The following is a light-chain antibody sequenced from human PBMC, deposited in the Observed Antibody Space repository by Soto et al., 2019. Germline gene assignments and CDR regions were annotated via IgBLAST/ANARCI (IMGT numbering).Light chain of an antibody. CDR2: CAS. CDR3: QQYYSTLWT. V-gene: IGKV4-1*01. Sequence: IVMTQSPDSLAVSLGERATINCKSSQSVLYSSNNKNYLAWYQQKPGQPPKLLIYCASTRESGVPDRFSGSGSGTDFTLTISSLQAEDVAVYYCQQYYSTLWTFGQGTKVEIK. CDR1: QSVLYSSNNKNY. J-gene: IGKJ1*01.